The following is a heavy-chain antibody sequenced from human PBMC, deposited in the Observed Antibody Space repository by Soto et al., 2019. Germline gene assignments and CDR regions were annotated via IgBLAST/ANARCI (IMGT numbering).Heavy chain of an antibody. CDR2: INEDGSKK. CDR3: VREMHLGSGWGDIDI. V-gene: IGHV3-7*03. Sequence: DVQLVESGGALVQPGGSLGLSCAVSGFTVSAKWMSWVRQAPGKGLEWLANINEDGSKKFYVDSVKGRFTISKDNAKNSLSLQLGSLRADDTAVYYCVREMHLGSGWGDIDIWGQGTMVTVSS. J-gene: IGHJ4*02. CDR1: GFTVSAKW. D-gene: IGHD6-19*01.